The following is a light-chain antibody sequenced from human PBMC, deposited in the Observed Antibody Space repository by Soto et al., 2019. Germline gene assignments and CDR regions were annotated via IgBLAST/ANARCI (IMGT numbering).Light chain of an antibody. J-gene: IGKJ1*01. V-gene: IGKV1-27*01. CDR2: AAS. CDR3: QQYGTSPTT. Sequence: DIQMTQSPSTLSASVGDRVTITCLASQSISSWVAWYQQKPGKVPKLLIYAASTLQSGVPSRFSGSGSGTDFTLTISRLEPEDFAVYYCQQYGTSPTTFGQGTKVDIK. CDR1: QSISSW.